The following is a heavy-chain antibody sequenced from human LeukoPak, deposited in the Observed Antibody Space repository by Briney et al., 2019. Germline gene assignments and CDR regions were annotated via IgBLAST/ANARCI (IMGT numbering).Heavy chain of an antibody. Sequence: GGSLRLSCAASGFTFSSYAMSWVRQAPGKGLEWVSAISGSGGGTYYADSVKGRFTISRDNSKNTLYLQMNSLRAEDTAVYYCAKFPSGSYYMRGSTSGGLDYWGQGTLVTVSS. CDR3: AKFPSGSYYMRGSTSGGLDY. CDR2: ISGSGGGT. V-gene: IGHV3-23*01. CDR1: GFTFSSYA. D-gene: IGHD1-26*01. J-gene: IGHJ4*02.